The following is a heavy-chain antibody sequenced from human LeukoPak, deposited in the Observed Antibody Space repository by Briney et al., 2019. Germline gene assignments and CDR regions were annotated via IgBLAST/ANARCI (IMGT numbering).Heavy chain of an antibody. CDR3: AREVAVTGTPCRDN. Sequence: PGGSLRLSCAASGFTFNTYIMNWVRQAPGKGLEWVSYIIRGGSSIYHADCVRGRFTLYRDNDKNSLYLQMNSLRVEDTGIYYCAREVAVTGTPCRDNWGQGNLVTVSS. J-gene: IGHJ4*02. CDR2: IIRGGSSI. V-gene: IGHV3-48*03. CDR1: GFTFNTYI. D-gene: IGHD6-19*01.